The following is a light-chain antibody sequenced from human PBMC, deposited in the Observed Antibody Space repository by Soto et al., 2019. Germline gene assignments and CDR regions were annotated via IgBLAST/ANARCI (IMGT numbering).Light chain of an antibody. Sequence: EIVLTQSPGTLSLSPGERVTLSCRASQSVSNRYLAWYQQKPGQAPRLLIYGASSRATDFPDRFSGSGSGTDFTLTISRLEPEDFAVYYCQQYGSSPYTFGQGAKLEIK. V-gene: IGKV3-20*01. J-gene: IGKJ2*01. CDR1: QSVSNRY. CDR2: GAS. CDR3: QQYGSSPYT.